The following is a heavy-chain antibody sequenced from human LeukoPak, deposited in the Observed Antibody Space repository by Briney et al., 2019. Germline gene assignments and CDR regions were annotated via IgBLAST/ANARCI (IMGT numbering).Heavy chain of an antibody. Sequence: GGSLRLSCAASGFTFSNYGMNWVRQAPGTGLECLANIKQDGSETYYADSVKGRFTISRDNAKNSLYLQMNSLRAEDTAVYYCARETPRRGETRDGYRWGQGTLVTVSS. D-gene: IGHD5-24*01. CDR1: GFTFSNYG. J-gene: IGHJ4*02. CDR3: ARETPRRGETRDGYR. CDR2: IKQDGSET. V-gene: IGHV3-7*01.